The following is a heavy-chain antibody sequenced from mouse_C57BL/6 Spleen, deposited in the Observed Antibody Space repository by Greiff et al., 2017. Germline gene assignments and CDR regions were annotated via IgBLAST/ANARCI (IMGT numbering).Heavy chain of an antibody. V-gene: IGHV1-82*01. CDR1: GYAFSSSW. CDR3: ARSIITGYIDY. Sequence: VQLQQSGPELVKPGASVKISCKASGYAFSSSWMNWVKQRPGKGLEWIGRIYPGDGDTNYNGKFKGKATLTADKSSSTAYMQLSSLTSEDSAVYFCARSIITGYIDYWGQGTTLTVSS. D-gene: IGHD1-1*01. J-gene: IGHJ2*01. CDR2: IYPGDGDT.